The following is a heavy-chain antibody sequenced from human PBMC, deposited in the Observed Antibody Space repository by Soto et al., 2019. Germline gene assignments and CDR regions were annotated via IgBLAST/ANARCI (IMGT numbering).Heavy chain of an antibody. Sequence: QVQLVQSGAEVRKPGASVKVSCKASGYTFSDYYLPWVRQAPGQGLEWMGLINPNSGGTKYAPKFQGGVTMTRDTSITTAYMELSRLRSGDTAVYYCAREPATATPEGVDFWGQGTLVTVSS. CDR2: INPNSGGT. CDR3: AREPATATPEGVDF. V-gene: IGHV1-2*02. CDR1: GYTFSDYY. J-gene: IGHJ4*02. D-gene: IGHD1-1*01.